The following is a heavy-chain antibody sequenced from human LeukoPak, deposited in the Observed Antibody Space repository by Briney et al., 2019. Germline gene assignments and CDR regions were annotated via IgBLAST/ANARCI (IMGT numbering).Heavy chain of an antibody. Sequence: SVKVSCKASGGTFSSYAVSWVRQAPGQGLEWMGGIIPIFGTANYAQKFQGRVTITTDESTSTAYMELSSLRSEDTAVYYCARAAPTGSYYYYYMDVWGKGTTVTVSS. V-gene: IGHV1-69*05. J-gene: IGHJ6*03. CDR2: IIPIFGTA. CDR3: ARAAPTGSYYYYYMDV. D-gene: IGHD4-11*01. CDR1: GGTFSSYA.